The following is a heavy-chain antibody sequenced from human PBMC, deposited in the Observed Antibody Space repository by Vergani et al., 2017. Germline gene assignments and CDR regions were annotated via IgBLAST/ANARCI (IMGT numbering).Heavy chain of an antibody. J-gene: IGHJ4*02. CDR3: AADTGTMFGGYYYFDY. Sequence: QMQLVQSGPEVKKPGTSVKVSCKASGFTFTSSAVQWVRQARGQRLEWIGWIVVGSGNTNYAQKFQERVTITRDMSTSTSYIELSSLRSEDTAVYYCAADTGTMFGGYYYFDYWGQGTLVTVSS. V-gene: IGHV1-58*01. CDR2: IVVGSGNT. D-gene: IGHD3-22*01. CDR1: GFTFTSSA.